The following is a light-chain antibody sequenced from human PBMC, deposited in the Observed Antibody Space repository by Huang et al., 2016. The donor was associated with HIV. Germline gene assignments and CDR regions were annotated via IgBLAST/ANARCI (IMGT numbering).Light chain of an antibody. CDR3: QQYNNWPPVT. J-gene: IGKJ5*01. V-gene: IGKV3-15*01. CDR2: GAS. CDR1: ESVGRT. Sequence: ETVMTQSPATLSVSPGERVTLSCRASESVGRTLAWYQQKPGQVPRLLIYGASTRANGSPARCSGRGSGTEFTRTISSLQAEDFAVYYCQQYNNWPPVTFGQGTRLEIK.